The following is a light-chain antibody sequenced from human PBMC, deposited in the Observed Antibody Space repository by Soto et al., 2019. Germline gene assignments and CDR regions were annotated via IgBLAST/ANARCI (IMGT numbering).Light chain of an antibody. CDR2: RNN. J-gene: IGLJ2*01. CDR3: AAWDDSLSGHVV. CDR1: SSNIGSNY. V-gene: IGLV1-47*01. Sequence: QSVLTQPPSASGTPGQRVTISCSGSSSNIGSNYVYWYQQLPGTAPKLLIYRNNQRHSGVPDRFSGSKSGTSASLAISGLRSEDEGDYYCAAWDDSLSGHVVFGGGTKVTVL.